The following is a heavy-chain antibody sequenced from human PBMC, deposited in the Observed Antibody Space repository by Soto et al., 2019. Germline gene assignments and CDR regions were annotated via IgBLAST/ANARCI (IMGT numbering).Heavy chain of an antibody. CDR3: ARAYYDFRSGYWRWFDP. CDR1: GGSMSNYY. Sequence: SETLSLTCTVSGGSMSNYYWSWIRQPPGKGLEWNGYIYYSGSTNYNPSLKSRVTISVDTSKNQFSLKLSSVTAADTAVYYCARAYYDFRSGYWRWFDPWGQGTLVTVSS. CDR2: IYYSGST. D-gene: IGHD3-3*01. J-gene: IGHJ5*02. V-gene: IGHV4-59*01.